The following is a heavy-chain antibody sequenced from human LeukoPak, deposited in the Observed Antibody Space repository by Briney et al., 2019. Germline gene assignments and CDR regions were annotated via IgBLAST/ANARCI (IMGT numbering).Heavy chain of an antibody. V-gene: IGHV4-34*01. J-gene: IGHJ5*02. CDR1: GGSFSGYY. D-gene: IGHD4-17*01. CDR2: INHSGST. Sequence: PSETPSLTCAVYGGSFSGYYWSWIRQPPGKGLEWIGEINHSGSTNFNPSLKSRVTISVDTSKNQFSLKLSSVTAADTAVYYCARDLDYGDYVNWFDPWGQGTLVTVSS. CDR3: ARDLDYGDYVNWFDP.